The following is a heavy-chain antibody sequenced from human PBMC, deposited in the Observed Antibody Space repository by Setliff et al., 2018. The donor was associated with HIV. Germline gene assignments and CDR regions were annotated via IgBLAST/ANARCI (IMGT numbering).Heavy chain of an antibody. CDR3: ARGATITYYFDY. Sequence: TSETLSLTCTVSGGSISSYYWSWIRQPPGKGLEWIGYIYYSGSSKNTPSLKSRVTISVDTPKNEFSLKLRSMTSAETAVYYCARGATITYYFDYWGQGTLVTVSS. CDR2: IYYSGSS. D-gene: IGHD5-12*01. V-gene: IGHV4-59*01. CDR1: GGSISSYY. J-gene: IGHJ4*02.